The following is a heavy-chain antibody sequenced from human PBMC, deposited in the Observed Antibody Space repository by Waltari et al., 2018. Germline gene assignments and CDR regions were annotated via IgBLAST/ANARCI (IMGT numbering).Heavy chain of an antibody. D-gene: IGHD4-4*01. Sequence: QVQLVESGGGVVQPGRSLRLSCAASGFTFSSYGMHWVRQAPGKGLEGVAVRWYDGSNKYYADSVKGRFTISRDNSKNTLYLQMNSLRAEDTAVYYCAKGPSSMTTEDYWGQGTLVTVSS. CDR1: GFTFSSYG. J-gene: IGHJ4*02. V-gene: IGHV3-30*18. CDR2: RWYDGSNK. CDR3: AKGPSSMTTEDY.